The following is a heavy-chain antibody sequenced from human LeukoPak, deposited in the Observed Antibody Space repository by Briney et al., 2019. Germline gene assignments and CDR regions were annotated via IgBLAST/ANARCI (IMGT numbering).Heavy chain of an antibody. D-gene: IGHD2-2*02. V-gene: IGHV4-39*01. Sequence: KTSETLSLTCTVSGGSISSSSYYWGWIRQPPGKGLEWIGSIYYSGSTYYNPSLKSRVTISVDTSKNQFSLKLSSVTAADTAVYHCAEYGYCSSTSCYTGGAFDIWGQGTMVTVSS. CDR3: AEYGYCSSTSCYTGGAFDI. CDR2: IYYSGST. J-gene: IGHJ3*02. CDR1: GGSISSSSYY.